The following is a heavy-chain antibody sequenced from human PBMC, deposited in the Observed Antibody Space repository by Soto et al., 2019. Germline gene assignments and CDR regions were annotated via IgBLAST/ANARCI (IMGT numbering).Heavy chain of an antibody. CDR3: ATRAPITISGVVYYYYYGMDV. CDR2: ISWNSGSI. CDR1: GFTFDDYA. J-gene: IGHJ6*02. Sequence: PGGSLRLSCAASGFTFDDYAMHWVRQAPGKGLEWVSGISWNSGSIGYADSVKGRFTISRDNAKNSLYLQMNSLRAEDTAVYYCATRAPITISGVVYYYYYGMDVWGQGTTVTVSS. D-gene: IGHD3-3*01. V-gene: IGHV3-9*01.